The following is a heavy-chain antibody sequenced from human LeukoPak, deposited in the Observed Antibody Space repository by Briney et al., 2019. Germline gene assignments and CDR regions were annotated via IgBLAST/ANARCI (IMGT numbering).Heavy chain of an antibody. CDR2: IYYSGST. Sequence: PSETLSLTCTVSGGSISSGGYYWSWIRQHPGKGLEWIGYIYYSGSTYYNPSLKSRVTISVDTSKNQFSLKLSSVTAADTAVYYCASTYYYDSSGYHGDAFDIWGQGTRVTVSS. CDR1: GGSISSGGYY. CDR3: ASTYYYDSSGYHGDAFDI. D-gene: IGHD3-22*01. J-gene: IGHJ3*02. V-gene: IGHV4-30-4*08.